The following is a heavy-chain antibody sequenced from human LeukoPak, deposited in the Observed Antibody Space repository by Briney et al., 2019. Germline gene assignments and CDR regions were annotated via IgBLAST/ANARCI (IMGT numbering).Heavy chain of an antibody. V-gene: IGHV3-21*01. CDR3: ARGIAAAGAFDI. CDR1: GFTFSSYS. CDR2: ISSSSSYI. D-gene: IGHD6-13*01. J-gene: IGHJ3*02. Sequence: KPGGSLRLSCAASGFTFSSYSMNWVRQAPGKGLEWVSSISSSSSYIYYADSVKGRFTISRDNAKNSLYLQMNSLRAEDTAVYYCARGIAAAGAFDIWGQGTMVTVSS.